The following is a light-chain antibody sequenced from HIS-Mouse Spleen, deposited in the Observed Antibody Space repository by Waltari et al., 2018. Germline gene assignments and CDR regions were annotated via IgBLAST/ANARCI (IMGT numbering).Light chain of an antibody. CDR3: AAWDDSLSGPV. J-gene: IGLJ2*01. V-gene: IGLV1-47*01. CDR2: RNN. Sequence: QSVLTQPPSASGTPGQRVTISCSGSSSTIARNYVHWYQQLPGTAPKPLIYRNNQRPSGVPDRFSGSKSGTSASLAISGLRSEDEADYYCAAWDDSLSGPVFGGGTKLTVL. CDR1: SSTIARNY.